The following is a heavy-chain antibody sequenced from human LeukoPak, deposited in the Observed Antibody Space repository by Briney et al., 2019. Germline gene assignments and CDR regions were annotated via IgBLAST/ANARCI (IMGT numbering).Heavy chain of an antibody. CDR2: IGYDGSNK. D-gene: IGHD6-13*01. J-gene: IGHJ4*02. Sequence: GGSLTLLCAASGFTFCSYRMHWLRQAPGKGREGVAFIGYDGSNKYYADSVKRRFTISRDNSKNTLYLQMNSLRAEDTAVYYCAKDRYSSSWYYFDYWGQGTLVTVSS. CDR1: GFTFCSYR. CDR3: AKDRYSSSWYYFDY. V-gene: IGHV3-30*02.